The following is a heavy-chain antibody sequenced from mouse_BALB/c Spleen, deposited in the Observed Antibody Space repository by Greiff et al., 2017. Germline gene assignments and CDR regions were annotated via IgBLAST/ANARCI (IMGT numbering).Heavy chain of an antibody. V-gene: IGHV5-6-5*01. J-gene: IGHJ2*01. CDR1: GFTFSSYA. CDR2: ISSGGST. Sequence: EVQGVESGGGLVKPGGSLKLSCAASGFTFSSYAMSWVRQTPEKRLEWVASISSGGSTYYPDSVKGRFTISRDNARNILYLQMSSLRSEDTAMYYCARGPFITTVVDYFDYWGQGTTLTVSS. CDR3: ARGPFITTVVDYFDY. D-gene: IGHD1-1*01.